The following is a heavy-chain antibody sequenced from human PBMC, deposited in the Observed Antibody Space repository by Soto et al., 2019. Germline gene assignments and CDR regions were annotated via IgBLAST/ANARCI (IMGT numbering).Heavy chain of an antibody. V-gene: IGHV3-15*07. J-gene: IGHJ4*02. CDR3: ASGNLKFCSGGSCYSL. D-gene: IGHD2-15*01. Sequence: EVQLVESGGTLVKSGGSLRVSCAASDFSFTNAWMHWVRQAPGKGLEWVGRIKSITDGGTADYAAPVKGRFTISRDDSENTLLLHMDSLKTEDTAVYYCASGNLKFCSGGSCYSLWGQGTLVTVSS. CDR1: DFSFTNAW. CDR2: IKSITDGGTA.